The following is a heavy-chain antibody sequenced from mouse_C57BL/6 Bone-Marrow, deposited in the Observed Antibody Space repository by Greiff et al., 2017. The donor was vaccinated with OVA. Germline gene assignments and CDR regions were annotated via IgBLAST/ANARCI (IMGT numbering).Heavy chain of an antibody. CDR2: ISYDGSN. CDR1: GYSITSVYY. J-gene: IGHJ4*01. Sequence: ESGPGLVKPSQSLSLTCSVTGYSITSVYYWNWFLPFPVNKLEWLGYISYDGSNNYNPSLKNRISITRDTSKNQFFLKLNSVTTEDTAKYYSARNADYSNDEYYAMDYWGQGTSVTVSS. V-gene: IGHV3-6*01. D-gene: IGHD2-12*01. CDR3: ARNADYSNDEYYAMDY.